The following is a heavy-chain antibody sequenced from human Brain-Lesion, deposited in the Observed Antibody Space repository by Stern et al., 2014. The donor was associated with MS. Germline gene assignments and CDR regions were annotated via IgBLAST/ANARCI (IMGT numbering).Heavy chain of an antibody. J-gene: IGHJ6*02. Sequence: QVTLRESGPALVKPTQSLTLTCTLSGVSLSTTGMRVSWIRQPPGKALEWLARLAWGDDKFYSTSLKTRLTISKDTSKNQVVLTMTNMDPVDTATYYCARQRLYYYGSGTEGGMDVWGQGTTVTVSS. D-gene: IGHD3-10*01. CDR2: LAWGDDK. CDR3: ARQRLYYYGSGTEGGMDV. CDR1: GVSLSTTGMR. V-gene: IGHV2-70*04.